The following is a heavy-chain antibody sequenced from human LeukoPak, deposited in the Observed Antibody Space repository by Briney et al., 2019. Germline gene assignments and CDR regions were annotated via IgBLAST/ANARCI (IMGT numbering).Heavy chain of an antibody. CDR3: ARCGSYLNYYYMDV. V-gene: IGHV3-48*01. D-gene: IGHD1-26*01. Sequence: GGSLRLSCAASGFTFSSYSMNWVRQAPGKGLEWVSYISSSSSTIYYADSVKGRFTISRDNAKNSLYLQMNSLRAEDTAVYYCARCGSYLNYYYMDVWGKGTTVTVSS. J-gene: IGHJ6*03. CDR2: ISSSSSTI. CDR1: GFTFSSYS.